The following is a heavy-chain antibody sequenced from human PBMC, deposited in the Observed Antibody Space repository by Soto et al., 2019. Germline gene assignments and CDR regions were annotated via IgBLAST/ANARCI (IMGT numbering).Heavy chain of an antibody. Sequence: GGALRLSCATSGFTLSSYCMSWVRQAPGKGLEWVAVISYDGSNKYYADSVKGRFTISRDNSKNTLYPQMNSLRAEDTAVYYCAKRMGDYFDYWGQGTLVTVSS. CDR1: GFTLSSYC. CDR3: AKRMGDYFDY. J-gene: IGHJ4*02. CDR2: ISYDGSNK. V-gene: IGHV3-30*18.